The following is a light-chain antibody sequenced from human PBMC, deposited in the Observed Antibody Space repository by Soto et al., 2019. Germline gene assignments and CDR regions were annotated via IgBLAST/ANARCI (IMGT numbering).Light chain of an antibody. J-gene: IGKJ1*01. CDR1: QSVSTN. V-gene: IGKV3-15*01. CDR2: GAS. Sequence: ETVITQSPSTLSVSPGERAPLSCRASQSVSTNLAWYQHKPGQAPRLLISGASTRATGLPARFSGSGSGTEFTLTISSLQSEDFAVYYCQQHNNWPGTFGQGTKVDIK. CDR3: QQHNNWPGT.